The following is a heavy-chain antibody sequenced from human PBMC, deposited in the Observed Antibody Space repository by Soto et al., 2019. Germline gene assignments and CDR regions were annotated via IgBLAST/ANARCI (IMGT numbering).Heavy chain of an antibody. CDR3: ARSGHYYGSGSANWCDP. CDR1: GGSFSGYY. Sequence: QVQLQQWGAGLLKPSETLSLTCAVYGGSFSGYYWSWIRQPPGKGLEWIGEINHSGSTNYNPSLKSRVTISVDTSKNQFSLKLSSVTAADTAVYYCARSGHYYGSGSANWCDPWGQGTLVTVSS. D-gene: IGHD3-10*01. V-gene: IGHV4-34*01. J-gene: IGHJ5*02. CDR2: INHSGST.